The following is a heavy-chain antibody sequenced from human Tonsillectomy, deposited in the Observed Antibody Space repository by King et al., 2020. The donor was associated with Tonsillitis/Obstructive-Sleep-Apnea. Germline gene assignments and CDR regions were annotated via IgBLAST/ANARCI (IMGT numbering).Heavy chain of an antibody. CDR1: GFTFDDYT. Sequence: QLVESGGVVVQPGGSLRLSCAASGFTFDDYTMHWVRQSPGKGLEWVSLICWDGGSTYYADSVKGRLTISRDNSKNSLNLQMNSLRTEETALYYCAKDSGGIGYYYMDVWGKGTTVTVSS. CDR3: AKDSGGIGYYYMDV. J-gene: IGHJ6*03. V-gene: IGHV3-43*01. CDR2: ICWDGGST. D-gene: IGHD3-10*01.